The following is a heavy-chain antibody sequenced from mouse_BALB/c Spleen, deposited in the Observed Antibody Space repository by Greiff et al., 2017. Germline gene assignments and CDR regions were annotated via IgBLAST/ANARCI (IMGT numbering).Heavy chain of an antibody. J-gene: IGHJ4*01. V-gene: IGHV1-69*02. D-gene: IGHD1-2*01. CDR2: IYPSDSYT. Sequence: QVQLQQPGAELVRPGASVKLSCKASGYTFTSYWINWVKQRPGQGLEWIGNIYPSDSYTDYNQKFKDKATLTVDKSSSTAYMQLSSPTSEDSAVYYCTRAGFTTATEAMDYWGQGTSVTVSS. CDR3: TRAGFTTATEAMDY. CDR1: GYTFTSYW.